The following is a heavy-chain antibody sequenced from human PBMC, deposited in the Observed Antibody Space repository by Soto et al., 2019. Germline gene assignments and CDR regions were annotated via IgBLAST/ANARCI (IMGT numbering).Heavy chain of an antibody. V-gene: IGHV1-2*04. CDR1: GYTFTGYY. CDR3: ARVATDNWFDP. D-gene: IGHD4-17*01. CDR2: INPNSGGT. Sequence: GASVKVCCKSSGYTFTGYYMHWVRQAPGQGLEWMGWINPNSGGTNYAQKFQGWVTMTRDTSISTAYMELSRLRSDDTAVYYCARVATDNWFDPWGQGTQVTVSS. J-gene: IGHJ5*02.